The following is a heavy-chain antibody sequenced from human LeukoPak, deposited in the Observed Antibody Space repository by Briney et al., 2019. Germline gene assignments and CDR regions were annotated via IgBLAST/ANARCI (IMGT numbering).Heavy chain of an antibody. D-gene: IGHD6-19*01. J-gene: IGHJ6*03. CDR2: IYYSGST. CDR1: AGSTRGYY. V-gene: IGHV4-59*08. CDR3: ARHVSAYSSGLPYYMDV. Sequence: SETLSLTCIVSAGSTRGYYWSWIRQPPGKGLEWIGYIYYSGSTKYNPSLKSRVTISVDTSKNQFSLKLSSVTAADTAVFYCARHVSAYSSGLPYYMDVWGKGTTVTVSS.